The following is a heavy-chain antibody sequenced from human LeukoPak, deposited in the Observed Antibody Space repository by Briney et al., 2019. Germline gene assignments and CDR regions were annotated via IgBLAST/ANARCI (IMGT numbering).Heavy chain of an antibody. J-gene: IGHJ4*02. D-gene: IGHD3-10*01. CDR2: IYSGGST. V-gene: IGHV3-66*01. Sequence: PGGSLRLSCAASGFTVSSNYMSWVRQAPGKGLEWVSVIYSGGSTYYADSVKGRFTISRDNSKNTLYLQMNSLRAKDTAVYYCARRSSGSYLGYWGQGTLVTVSS. CDR1: GFTVSSNY. CDR3: ARRSSGSYLGY.